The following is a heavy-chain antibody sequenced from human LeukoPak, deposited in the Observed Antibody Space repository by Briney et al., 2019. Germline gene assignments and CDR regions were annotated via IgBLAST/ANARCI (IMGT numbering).Heavy chain of an antibody. V-gene: IGHV4-38-2*02. CDR2: IYHSRST. Sequence: SETLSLTCTVSGYSISSGYYWGWIRQPPGKGLEWIGSIYHSRSTYYNPSLKSRVTISVDTSKNQFSLKLSSVTAADTAVYYCARGLSSSSSRWFDPWGQGTLVTVSS. J-gene: IGHJ5*02. CDR1: GYSISSGYY. D-gene: IGHD6-6*01. CDR3: ARGLSSSSSRWFDP.